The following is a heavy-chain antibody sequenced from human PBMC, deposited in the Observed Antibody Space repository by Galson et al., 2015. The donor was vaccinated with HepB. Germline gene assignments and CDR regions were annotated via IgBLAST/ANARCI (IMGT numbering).Heavy chain of an antibody. J-gene: IGHJ4*02. CDR1: GFSISSYA. CDR2: ISGSGGST. CDR3: AKGAYYYDSSDYFDD. V-gene: IGHV3-23*01. Sequence: LRLSCAASGFSISSYAMSWVRQAPGKGLEWVSGISGSGGSTYYADSVKGRFTISRDNSKNTLYLQMNSLRAEDTAVYYCAKGAYYYDSSDYFDDWGQGTLVTVSS. D-gene: IGHD3-22*01.